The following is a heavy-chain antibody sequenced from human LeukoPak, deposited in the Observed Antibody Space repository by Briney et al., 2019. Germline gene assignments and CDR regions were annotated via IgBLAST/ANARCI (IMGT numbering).Heavy chain of an antibody. V-gene: IGHV4-34*01. D-gene: IGHD3-22*01. J-gene: IGHJ5*02. CDR1: GGSFSGYY. CDR2: INHSGST. CDR3: ARYRYHYDSSGYSAPLPHWFDP. Sequence: PSETLSLTCAVYGGSFSGYYWSWIRQPPGKGLEWIGEINHSGSTNYNPSLKSRVTISVDTSKNQFSLKLSSVTAADTAVYYCARYRYHYDSSGYSAPLPHWFDPWGQGTLVTVSS.